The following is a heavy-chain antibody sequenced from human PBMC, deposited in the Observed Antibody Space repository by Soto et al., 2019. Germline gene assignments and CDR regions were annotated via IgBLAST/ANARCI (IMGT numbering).Heavy chain of an antibody. J-gene: IGHJ4*02. CDR3: ARELYDYIWGSYIDY. V-gene: IGHV3-74*01. CDR1: GFTFSSYW. Sequence: PGGSLRLSCAASGFTFSSYWMHWVRQAPGKGLVWVSRINSDGSSTSYADSVKGRFTISRDNAKNTLYLQMNSLRAEDTAVYYCARELYDYIWGSYIDYWGQGTLVTVSS. CDR2: INSDGSST. D-gene: IGHD3-16*01.